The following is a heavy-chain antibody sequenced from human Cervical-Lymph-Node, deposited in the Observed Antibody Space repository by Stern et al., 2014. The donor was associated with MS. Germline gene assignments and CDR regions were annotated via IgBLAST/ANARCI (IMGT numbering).Heavy chain of an antibody. CDR3: AKGELRFLEWLFGGFDY. D-gene: IGHD3-3*01. Sequence: EVQLVESGGGLVQPGGSLRLSCAASGFTFSSYAMSWVRQAPGKGLEWVSAIRGSGGSTYYADSVKGRFTISRDNSKNTLYLQMNSLRAEDTAVYYCAKGELRFLEWLFGGFDYWGQGTLVTVSS. J-gene: IGHJ4*02. V-gene: IGHV3-23*04. CDR2: IRGSGGST. CDR1: GFTFSSYA.